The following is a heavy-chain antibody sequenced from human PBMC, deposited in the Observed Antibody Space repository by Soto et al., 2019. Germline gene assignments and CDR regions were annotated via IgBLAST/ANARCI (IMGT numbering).Heavy chain of an antibody. V-gene: IGHV3-23*01. J-gene: IGHJ4*02. D-gene: IGHD3-10*01. Sequence: EVQLLESGGVLVQPGGSLRLSCAASGFTFSKYAMSWVRQAPGKGLEWVSAISGSGGTTYYADSVRGRFTISRDNSKNTLYLQMNSLRAEDTDIYYCAKEVYGSGSRTFDYWGQGTLVTVSS. CDR2: ISGSGGTT. CDR1: GFTFSKYA. CDR3: AKEVYGSGSRTFDY.